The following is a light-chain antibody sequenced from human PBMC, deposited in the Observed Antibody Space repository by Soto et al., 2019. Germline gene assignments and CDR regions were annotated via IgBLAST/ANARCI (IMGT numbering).Light chain of an antibody. CDR1: ISDVGGYNY. J-gene: IGLJ1*01. V-gene: IGLV2-14*01. CDR2: EVS. Sequence: QSPLTQPASVSGSPGQSITIACTGTISDVGGYNYVSWYQQHPGKAPKLMIYEVSNRPSGVSNRFSGSRSGNTASLTISGLQAEDEADYYCSSYTTSSTLVFGTGTKVTVL. CDR3: SSYTTSSTLV.